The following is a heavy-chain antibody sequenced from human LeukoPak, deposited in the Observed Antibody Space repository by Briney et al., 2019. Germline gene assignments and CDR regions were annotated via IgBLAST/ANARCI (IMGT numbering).Heavy chain of an antibody. J-gene: IGHJ4*02. Sequence: PSETLSLTCAVYGGSFSGYYWSWIRQPPGKGLEWIGEINHSGSTNYNPSLKSRVTISVDTSKNQFSLKLSSVTAADTAVYYCARGDSSSSRDYWGQGTLVTVSS. CDR3: ARGDSSSSRDY. V-gene: IGHV4-34*01. CDR1: GGSFSGYY. CDR2: INHSGST. D-gene: IGHD6-13*01.